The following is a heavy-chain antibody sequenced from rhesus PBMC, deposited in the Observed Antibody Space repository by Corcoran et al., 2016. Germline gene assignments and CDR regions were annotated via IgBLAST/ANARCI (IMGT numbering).Heavy chain of an antibody. CDR1: GASISSYW. CDR2: INGNSGTS. J-gene: IGHJ4*01. D-gene: IGHD4-4*01. V-gene: IGHV4-80*01. Sequence: QVQLQESGPGLVKPSETLSLTCAVSGASISSYWWSWIRQPPGKGLEWIGEINGNSGTSYYNPSLKSRVTSSKDASKTQFSLKLSSVTAADTAVYYCARSGYGSGGVYWGQGVLVTVSS. CDR3: ARSGYGSGGVY.